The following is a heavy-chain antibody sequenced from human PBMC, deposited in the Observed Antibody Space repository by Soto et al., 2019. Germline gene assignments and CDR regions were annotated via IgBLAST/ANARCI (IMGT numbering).Heavy chain of an antibody. Sequence: QLQLQESGPGLVKPSETLSLTCTVSGGSISSSSYYWGWIRQPPGKGLEWIGSIYYSGSTYYNPSLKSRVTLSVDTSKNQFSLKLSSVTAADTAVYYCARFRYLGGGSGSWGQGTLVTVSS. CDR3: ARFRYLGGGSGS. D-gene: IGHD3-10*01. V-gene: IGHV4-39*01. J-gene: IGHJ4*02. CDR2: IYYSGST. CDR1: GGSISSSSYY.